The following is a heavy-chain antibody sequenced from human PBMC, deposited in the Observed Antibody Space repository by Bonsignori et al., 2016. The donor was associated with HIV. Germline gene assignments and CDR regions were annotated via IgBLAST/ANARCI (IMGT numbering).Heavy chain of an antibody. CDR2: IYYSGST. J-gene: IGHJ4*02. D-gene: IGHD6-6*01. CDR3: ARDAPYSSSSYPFDY. Sequence: WIRQPPGKGLEWIGSIYYSGSTYYNPSLKSRVTISVDTSKNQFSLKLSSVTAADTAVYYCARDAPYSSSSYPFDYWGQGTLVTVSS. V-gene: IGHV4-39*07.